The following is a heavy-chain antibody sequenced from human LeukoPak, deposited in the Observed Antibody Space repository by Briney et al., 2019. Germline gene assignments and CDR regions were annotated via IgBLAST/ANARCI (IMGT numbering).Heavy chain of an antibody. V-gene: IGHV3-49*04. D-gene: IGHD2/OR15-2a*01. J-gene: IGHJ4*02. Sequence: GGSLRLSCTASGFTFGDFAMNWVRQAPGKGLEWVGFIRSKAYRGTTKYAASVKGRFTISRDDSKNIAYLQMNSLETEDTAVYFCTRSFRNISPYYYFDYWGQGTLVTVSS. CDR1: GFTFGDFA. CDR2: IRSKAYRGTT. CDR3: TRSFRNISPYYYFDY.